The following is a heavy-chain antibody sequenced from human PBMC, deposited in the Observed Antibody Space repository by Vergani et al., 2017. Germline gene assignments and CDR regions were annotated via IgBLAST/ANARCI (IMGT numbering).Heavy chain of an antibody. J-gene: IGHJ6*02. V-gene: IGHV4-34*01. D-gene: IGHD4/OR15-4a*01. CDR1: GGSFSGYY. CDR3: ASVPMGLIDYYYYYGMDV. Sequence: QVQLQQWGAGLLKPSETLSLTCAVYGGSFSGYYWSWIRQPPGRGLEWIGEINHSGSTNYNPSLKSRVTISVDTSKNQCSLKLSSVTAADTAVYYCASVPMGLIDYYYYYGMDVWGQGTTVTVSS. CDR2: INHSGST.